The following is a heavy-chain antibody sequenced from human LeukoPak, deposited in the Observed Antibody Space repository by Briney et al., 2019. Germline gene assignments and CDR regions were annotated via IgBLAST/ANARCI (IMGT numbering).Heavy chain of an antibody. CDR2: INHNGNVN. V-gene: IGHV3-7*03. Sequence: GGSLRLSCAASGFTFGTYAMNWARQAPGKGLEWVASINHNGNVNYYVDSVKGRFTISRDNAKNSLYLQMSNLRAEDTAVYFCARGGGLDVWGQGATVTVSS. CDR3: ARGGGLDV. D-gene: IGHD3-16*01. CDR1: GFTFGTYA. J-gene: IGHJ6*02.